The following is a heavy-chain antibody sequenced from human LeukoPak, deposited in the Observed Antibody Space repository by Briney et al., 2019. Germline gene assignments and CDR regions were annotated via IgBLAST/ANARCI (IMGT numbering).Heavy chain of an antibody. CDR3: AKGLPNYYDSSGYYGIIYYYYYGMDV. CDR2: ISSSGSTI. CDR1: GFTFSDYY. D-gene: IGHD3-22*01. V-gene: IGHV3-11*01. J-gene: IGHJ6*02. Sequence: KTGGSLRLSCAASGFTFSDYYMSWIRQAPGKGLEWASYISSSGSTIYYADSVKGRFTISRDNSKNTLYLQMNSLRAEDTAVYYCAKGLPNYYDSSGYYGIIYYYYYGMDVWGQGTTVTVSS.